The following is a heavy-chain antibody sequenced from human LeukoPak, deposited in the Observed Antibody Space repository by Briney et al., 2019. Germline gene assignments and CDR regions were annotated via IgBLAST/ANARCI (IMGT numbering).Heavy chain of an antibody. D-gene: IGHD6-13*01. J-gene: IGHJ4*02. CDR2: IYYSGTT. Sequence: SETLSLTCTVSGGSISSYYWSWIRQPPGEVLEWIGYIYYSGTTNYNPSLKSRVTILVDTSKNQFSLNLSSVTAADTAVYYCARRGIAAAGYDYWGQGTLVTVSS. CDR1: GGSISSYY. V-gene: IGHV4-59*08. CDR3: ARRGIAAAGYDY.